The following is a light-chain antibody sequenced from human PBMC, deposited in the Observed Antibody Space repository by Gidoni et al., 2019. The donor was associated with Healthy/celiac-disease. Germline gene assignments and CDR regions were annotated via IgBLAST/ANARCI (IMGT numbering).Light chain of an antibody. Sequence: EIVMTQSPATLSVSPGERATLSCRASQSVSSNLAWYQQKPGQAPRRLIYGASTRATGIPARFSGSGSGTEFTLTISSLQSEDFAVYYCQQYNNWPQTFXQXTKVEIK. V-gene: IGKV3-15*01. CDR3: QQYNNWPQT. CDR1: QSVSSN. J-gene: IGKJ1*01. CDR2: GAS.